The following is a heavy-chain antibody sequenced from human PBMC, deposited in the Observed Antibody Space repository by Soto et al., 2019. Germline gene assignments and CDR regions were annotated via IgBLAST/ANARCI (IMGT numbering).Heavy chain of an antibody. CDR3: ARVLGVALYYFDY. D-gene: IGHD3-3*01. V-gene: IGHV4-31*03. CDR1: GGSISSGGYY. J-gene: IGHJ4*02. CDR2: IYYSGST. Sequence: SETLSLTCTVSGGSISSGGYYWSWIRQHPGKGLEWIGYIYYSGSTYYNPSLKSRVTISVDTSKNQFSLKLSSVTAADTAVYYCARVLGVALYYFDYWGQGTLVTVSS.